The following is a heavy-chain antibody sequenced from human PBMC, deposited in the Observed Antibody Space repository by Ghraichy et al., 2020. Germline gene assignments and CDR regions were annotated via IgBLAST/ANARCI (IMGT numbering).Heavy chain of an antibody. V-gene: IGHV3-23*01. J-gene: IGHJ4*02. CDR2: ISGSGGNT. CDR3: ARDGQLGISKSCDY. CDR1: GFTFSNYA. Sequence: GGSLRLSCAASGFTFSNYAVSWVRQAPGKGLEWVSAISGSGGNTNYADSVKGRFTISRDNSKNTLFLQMNSLRAEDTAGYYCARDGQLGISKSCDYWGQGTLVTVSS. D-gene: IGHD7-27*01.